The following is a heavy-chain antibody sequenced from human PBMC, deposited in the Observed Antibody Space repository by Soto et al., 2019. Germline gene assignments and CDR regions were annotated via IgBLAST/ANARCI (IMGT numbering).Heavy chain of an antibody. D-gene: IGHD2-15*01. V-gene: IGHV3-23*01. Sequence: EVQLLESGGGWLQPGGSLRLSCAASGFTFSRFDMSWVRQAPGKGLQWVAGISLGGGSTYYTDSVKGRFTISRDNSENTLYLQMNSLRGEDTAVYYCAKTVSIAVVAAPNFDSWGQGTLVTVSS. CDR3: AKTVSIAVVAAPNFDS. J-gene: IGHJ4*02. CDR2: ISLGGGST. CDR1: GFTFSRFD.